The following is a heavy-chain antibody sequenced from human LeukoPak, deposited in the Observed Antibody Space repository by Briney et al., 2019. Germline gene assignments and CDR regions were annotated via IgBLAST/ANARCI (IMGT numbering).Heavy chain of an antibody. CDR2: IYYSGST. J-gene: IGHJ6*02. CDR1: GGSISSGGYY. Sequence: PSETLSLTCTVSGGSISSGGYYWSWIRQPPGKGLEWIGYIYYSGSTNYNPSLKSRVTISVDTSKNQFSLKLSSVTAADTAVYYCARHYVDCSGGSCYSLNYGMDVWGQGTTVTVSS. D-gene: IGHD2-15*01. CDR3: ARHYVDCSGGSCYSLNYGMDV. V-gene: IGHV4-61*08.